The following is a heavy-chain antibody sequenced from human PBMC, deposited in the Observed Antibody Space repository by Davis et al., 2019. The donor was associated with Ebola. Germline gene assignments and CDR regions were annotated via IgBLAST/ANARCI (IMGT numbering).Heavy chain of an antibody. D-gene: IGHD3-10*01. CDR2: IKSKADGGTT. V-gene: IGHV3-15*01. CDR1: GFTFSNAW. Sequence: GESLKISCAASGFTFSNAWLNWVRQAPGKGLEWVGRIKSKADGGTTDYAAPVQGRFIISRDDSKNTLDLQMNSLKTEDTAVYYCATTIGEDWGQGTLVTVSS. J-gene: IGHJ4*02. CDR3: ATTIGED.